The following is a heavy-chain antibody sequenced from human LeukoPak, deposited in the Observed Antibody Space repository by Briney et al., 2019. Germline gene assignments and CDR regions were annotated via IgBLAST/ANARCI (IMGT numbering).Heavy chain of an antibody. V-gene: IGHV3-20*04. D-gene: IGHD5-24*01. CDR3: ARDGRWLQQSKDFDY. J-gene: IGHJ4*02. CDR1: GFTFDDYG. Sequence: GGSLRLSCAASGFTFDDYGMSWVRHAPGKGLEWVSGINWNGGSTGYADSVKGRFTTSRDNAKNSLYLQMNSLRAEDTALYYCARDGRWLQQSKDFDYWGQGTLVSVSS. CDR2: INWNGGST.